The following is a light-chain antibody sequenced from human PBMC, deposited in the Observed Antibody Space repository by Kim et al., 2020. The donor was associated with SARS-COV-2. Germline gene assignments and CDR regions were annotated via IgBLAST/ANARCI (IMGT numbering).Light chain of an antibody. CDR1: QSISNW. V-gene: IGKV1-5*01. Sequence: DIQMTQSPSTLSASVGDRVTITCRASQSISNWLAWYQQKPGKAPKLLIYDASTLESGVPSRFSGSGSGTELTLTVSSLQPDDFATYYCQQYNSYSLYTFGQGTKLEI. CDR2: DAS. CDR3: QQYNSYSLYT. J-gene: IGKJ2*01.